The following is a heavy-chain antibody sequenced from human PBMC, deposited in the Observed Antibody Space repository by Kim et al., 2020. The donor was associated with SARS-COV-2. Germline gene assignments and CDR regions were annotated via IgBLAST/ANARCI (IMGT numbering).Heavy chain of an antibody. J-gene: IGHJ4*02. CDR2: INPNTGKT. Sequence: ASVKVSCKTSGYSFSSHAVNWVLQAPGQGLEWMGWINPNTGKTLYGQGFTGRFVFSLDTSATTAYLEISSLQSDDTATYFCVISLAGHYFDSWGQGTRVTVSS. CDR3: VISLAGHYFDS. V-gene: IGHV7-4-1*02. D-gene: IGHD3-16*02. CDR1: GYSFSSHA.